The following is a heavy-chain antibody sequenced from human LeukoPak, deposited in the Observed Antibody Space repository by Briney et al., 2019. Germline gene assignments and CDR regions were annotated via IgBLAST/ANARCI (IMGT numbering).Heavy chain of an antibody. CDR3: AKETTSGWHVLHY. D-gene: IGHD6-19*01. J-gene: IGHJ4*02. V-gene: IGHV1-18*01. Sequence: ASVKLSCKASGCTFTSYVISWVRRAPGQGLEWMGWISAYNGNTNYAQKLQGRVTMTTDTSTSTAYMELRSWRADDTAVYYCAKETTSGWHVLHYWGQGTLVTVSS. CDR2: ISAYNGNT. CDR1: GCTFTSYV.